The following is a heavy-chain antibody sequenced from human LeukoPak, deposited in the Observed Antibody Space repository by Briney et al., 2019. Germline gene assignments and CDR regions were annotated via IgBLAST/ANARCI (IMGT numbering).Heavy chain of an antibody. Sequence: PGGSLRLSCVASGFTVSSNYMSWVRQAPGKGLEWVSVIYSGGATYYADSVKGRFTISRDNSKNTVYLQMNTLRAEDTAVYYCARDRDTSGYIFDYWGRGTLVTVSS. CDR3: ARDRDTSGYIFDY. V-gene: IGHV3-53*01. CDR1: GFTVSSNY. D-gene: IGHD3-22*01. J-gene: IGHJ4*02. CDR2: IYSGGAT.